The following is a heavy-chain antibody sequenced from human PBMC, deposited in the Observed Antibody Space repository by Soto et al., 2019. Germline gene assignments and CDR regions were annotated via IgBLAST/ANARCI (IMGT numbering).Heavy chain of an antibody. V-gene: IGHV3-33*01. D-gene: IGHD3-22*01. CDR2: IWYDGSNK. CDR3: ARGYDSSGYYFGY. Sequence: LRLSCAASGFTFSSYGMHWVRQAPGKGLEWVAVIWYDGSNKYYADSVKGRFTISRDNSKNTLYLQMNSLRAEDTAVYYCARGYDSSGYYFGYWGQGTLVTVSS. CDR1: GFTFSSYG. J-gene: IGHJ4*02.